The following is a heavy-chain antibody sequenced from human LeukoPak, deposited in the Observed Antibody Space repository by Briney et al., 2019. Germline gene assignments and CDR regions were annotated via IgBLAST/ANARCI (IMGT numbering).Heavy chain of an antibody. Sequence: PSETLSLTCTVSGGSISSSSYYWGWIRQPPGKGLEWIGNIYHSGNTYYNPSLKSRVTISVDTSKNQFSLQLSSVTAADTAVYYCGRHGGDNSGWYWDYWGQGTLDTVSS. CDR1: GGSISSSSYY. CDR2: IYHSGNT. V-gene: IGHV4-39*01. D-gene: IGHD6-19*01. J-gene: IGHJ4*02. CDR3: GRHGGDNSGWYWDY.